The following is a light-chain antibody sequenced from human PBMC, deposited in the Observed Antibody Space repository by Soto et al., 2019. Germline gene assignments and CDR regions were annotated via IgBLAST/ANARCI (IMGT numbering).Light chain of an antibody. J-gene: IGKJ2*01. CDR2: AAS. V-gene: IGKV1-39*01. CDR1: QRVTTY. Sequence: DIQMTQSPSSLSASVGDRVTLTCRASQRVTTYLNWYQQKPGQVPKLLIYAASTLQSGVPSRLSGSGSGTSFMLTISSLQPEDFATYYCQQSYSTPYTFGQGTKLEIK. CDR3: QQSYSTPYT.